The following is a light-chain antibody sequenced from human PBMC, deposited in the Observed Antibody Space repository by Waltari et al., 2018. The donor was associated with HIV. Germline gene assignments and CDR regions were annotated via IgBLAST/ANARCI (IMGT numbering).Light chain of an antibody. J-gene: IGKJ1*01. Sequence: DIQMTQSPSTLPASVGDKVTIICRASQSISSSLAWYQQKPGEPPKLLISKASNLETGVPSRFSGSGSGTEFTLTINNLQPVDFATYYCQQYNSYSQTFGQGTKVEI. V-gene: IGKV1-5*03. CDR3: QQYNSYSQT. CDR1: QSISSS. CDR2: KAS.